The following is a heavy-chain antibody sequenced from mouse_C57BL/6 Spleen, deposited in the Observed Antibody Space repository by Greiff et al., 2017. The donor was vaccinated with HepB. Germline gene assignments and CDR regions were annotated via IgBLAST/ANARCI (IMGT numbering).Heavy chain of an antibody. V-gene: IGHV5-17*01. CDR1: GFTFSDYG. Sequence: EVQRVESGGGLVKPGGSLKLSCAASGFTFSDYGMHWVRQAPEKGLEWVAYISSGSSTIYYADTVKGRFTITRDNAKNTLFLQLSSLRSEDTAVYYCARKDYDGWFADWGKGTLVTVSA. D-gene: IGHD2-4*01. CDR3: ARKDYDGWFAD. CDR2: ISSGSSTI. J-gene: IGHJ3*01.